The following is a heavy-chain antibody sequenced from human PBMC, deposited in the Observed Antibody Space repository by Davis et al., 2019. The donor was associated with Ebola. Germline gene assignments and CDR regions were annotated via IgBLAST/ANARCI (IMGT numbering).Heavy chain of an antibody. CDR1: GFIFSTYV. CDR2: GTSADT. V-gene: IGHV3-23*01. D-gene: IGHD6-19*01. J-gene: IGHJ4*02. CDR3: AKDGERSSGWLIVYFDY. Sequence: GGSLRLSCSASGFIFSTYVMSWVRQAPGKGLEWVSTYGTSADTYYADSVKGRFTISRDNSKNTLYLQMNSLRAEDTAVYYCAKDGERSSGWLIVYFDYWGQGTLVTVSS.